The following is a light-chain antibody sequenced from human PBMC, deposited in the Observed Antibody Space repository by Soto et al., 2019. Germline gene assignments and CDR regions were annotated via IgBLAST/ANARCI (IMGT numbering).Light chain of an antibody. CDR1: QSVSSSN. Sequence: EIVLTQSPATLSSSPGETATLSCRASQSVSSSNLAWYQQKRGQSPRLLIYGASSRATGIPDRFSGSGSGTDFTLTISRLEPEDFAVYYCQQYGSSGTFGQGTKVDIK. CDR2: GAS. V-gene: IGKV3-20*01. CDR3: QQYGSSGT. J-gene: IGKJ1*01.